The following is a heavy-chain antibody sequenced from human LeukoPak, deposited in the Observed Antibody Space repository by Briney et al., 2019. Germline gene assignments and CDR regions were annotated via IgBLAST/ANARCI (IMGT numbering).Heavy chain of an antibody. D-gene: IGHD1-1*01. CDR2: IIGSGGGR. V-gene: IGHV3-23*01. Sequence: GGSLRLSCAASGFTFSTYAMSWVRQAPGEGLEWVSGIIGSGGGRYYADSVKGRFTISRDNSRNTLSLEMSSLRAEDTAIYFCAKDETTSGINYFHYWGQGILVTVSS. J-gene: IGHJ4*02. CDR1: GFTFSTYA. CDR3: AKDETTSGINYFHY.